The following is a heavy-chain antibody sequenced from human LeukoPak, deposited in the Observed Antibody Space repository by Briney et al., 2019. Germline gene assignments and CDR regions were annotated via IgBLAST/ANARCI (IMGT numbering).Heavy chain of an antibody. J-gene: IGHJ4*02. Sequence: PSETLSLTCTVSGGSITSSSYYWGWIRQPPGKGLEWIGTIYYSGSTYYNPSLKSRVTISVDTSKNQFSLKLSSVTAADTAVYYCARDRGYYDSSGPLYYFDYWGQGTLVTVSS. CDR3: ARDRGYYDSSGPLYYFDY. CDR1: GGSITSSSYY. D-gene: IGHD3-22*01. V-gene: IGHV4-39*02. CDR2: IYYSGST.